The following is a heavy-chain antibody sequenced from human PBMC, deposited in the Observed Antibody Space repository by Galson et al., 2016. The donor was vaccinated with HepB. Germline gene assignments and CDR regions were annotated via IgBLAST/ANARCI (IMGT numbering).Heavy chain of an antibody. V-gene: IGHV3-43*01. Sequence: SLRLSCAASGFTFDDYTMHWVRQAPGKGLEWVALISWDGRSPDYADSVRGRFTISRDNAKNSLYLQMNSLRDEDTAVYYCARDPLGYSYALVRYFDYWGQGTLVTVSS. CDR3: ARDPLGYSYALVRYFDY. D-gene: IGHD5-18*01. CDR2: ISWDGRSP. CDR1: GFTFDDYT. J-gene: IGHJ4*02.